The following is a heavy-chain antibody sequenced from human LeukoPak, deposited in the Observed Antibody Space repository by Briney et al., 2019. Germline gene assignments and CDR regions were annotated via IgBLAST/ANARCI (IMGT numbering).Heavy chain of an antibody. J-gene: IGHJ4*02. CDR3: TTGPAMDYYFDY. CDR2: IKSKTDGGTT. D-gene: IGHD5-18*01. CDR1: GFTFSNAW. V-gene: IGHV3-15*01. Sequence: PGGSLRLSCAASGFTFSNAWMSWVRQAPGKGLEWVGRIKSKTDGGTTDYAAPVKGRFTISRDDSRNTLYLQMNSLKTEDTAVYYCTTGPAMDYYFDYWGQGTLVTVSS.